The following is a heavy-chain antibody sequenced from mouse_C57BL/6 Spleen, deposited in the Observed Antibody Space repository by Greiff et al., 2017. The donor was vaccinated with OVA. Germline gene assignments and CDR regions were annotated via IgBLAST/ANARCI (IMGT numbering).Heavy chain of an antibody. Sequence: DVQLQESGPGMVKPSQSLSLTCTVTGYSITSGYDWHWIRHFPGNKLEWMGYISYSGSTNYNPSLKSRISITHDTSKNHFFLKLNSVTTEDTATYYCAREITTVVAKYFDVWGTGTTVTVSS. CDR3: AREITTVVAKYFDV. CDR2: ISYSGST. D-gene: IGHD1-1*01. CDR1: GYSITSGYD. J-gene: IGHJ1*03. V-gene: IGHV3-1*01.